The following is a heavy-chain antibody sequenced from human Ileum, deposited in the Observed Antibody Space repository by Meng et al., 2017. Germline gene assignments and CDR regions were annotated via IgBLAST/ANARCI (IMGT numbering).Heavy chain of an antibody. Sequence: GPLKEAGPGLVKPSQTLSLTCTVPGGPISRDDYHWGWTRQHPGKGLEWIGFIYNSGGTYYNPSLKSRVTISVDTSKNELSLKLNSVTAADTAVYFCEARRLGGDYWGQGALVTVSS. J-gene: IGHJ4*02. D-gene: IGHD3-16*01. CDR3: EARRLGGDY. CDR2: IYNSGGT. CDR1: GGPISRDDYH. V-gene: IGHV4-31*03.